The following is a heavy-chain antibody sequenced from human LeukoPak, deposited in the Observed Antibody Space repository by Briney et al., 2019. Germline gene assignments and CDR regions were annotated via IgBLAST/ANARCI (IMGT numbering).Heavy chain of an antibody. V-gene: IGHV3-21*01. D-gene: IGHD5-18*01. Sequence: GGSLRLSCAASGFXFSSYIMNWVPQAPGKGLEWVSSISGSNNYIYYADSVKGRFTISRDNAKNSLYLQMNSLRADDTAVYYCARGYTHGLDVWGQGITVTVSS. CDR3: ARGYTHGLDV. J-gene: IGHJ6*02. CDR1: GFXFSSYI. CDR2: ISGSNNYI.